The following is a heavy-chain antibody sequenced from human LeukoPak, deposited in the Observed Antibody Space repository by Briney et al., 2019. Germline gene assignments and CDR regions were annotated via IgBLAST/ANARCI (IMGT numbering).Heavy chain of an antibody. V-gene: IGHV3-30-3*01. CDR1: GFTFSAFE. CDR2: ISYDGSHK. J-gene: IGHJ6*02. Sequence: GGSLRLSCAASGFTFSAFEMYWVRQAPGKGLEWVAVISYDGSHKYYADSVKGRLTISRDNANNTLYLQMNSLRNDDTGVYYCASGGGLLDYYNGMDVWGQGTTVTISS. D-gene: IGHD2-8*02. CDR3: ASGGGLLDYYNGMDV.